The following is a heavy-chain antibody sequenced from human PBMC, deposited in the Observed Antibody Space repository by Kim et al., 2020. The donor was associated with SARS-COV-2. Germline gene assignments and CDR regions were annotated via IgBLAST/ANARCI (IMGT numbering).Heavy chain of an antibody. D-gene: IGHD3-10*01. CDR1: GGSISSGDYY. CDR2: IYYSGST. V-gene: IGHV4-30-4*01. Sequence: SETLSLTCTVSGGSISSGDYYWSWIRQPPGKGLEWIGYIYYSGSTYYNPSLKSRVTISVDTSKNQFSLKLSSVTAADTAVYYCARDSEGYYYYMDVWGKGTTVTVSS. J-gene: IGHJ6*03. CDR3: ARDSEGYYYYMDV.